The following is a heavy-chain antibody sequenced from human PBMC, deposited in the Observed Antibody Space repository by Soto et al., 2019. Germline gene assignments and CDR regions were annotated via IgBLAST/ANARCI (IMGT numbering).Heavy chain of an antibody. CDR3: ARDPLEMATIPHKRLEY. J-gene: IGHJ4*02. V-gene: IGHV3-30-3*01. CDR1: GFTVSIYS. CDR2: ISYDGSNK. D-gene: IGHD5-12*01. Sequence: GCSPKLSSAASGFTVSIYSMHLVRQAPGKGLEWVAVISYDGSNKYYADSVKGRFTISRDNSKNTLYLQMNSLRAEDTAVYYCARDPLEMATIPHKRLEYWGQGTLVTLTS.